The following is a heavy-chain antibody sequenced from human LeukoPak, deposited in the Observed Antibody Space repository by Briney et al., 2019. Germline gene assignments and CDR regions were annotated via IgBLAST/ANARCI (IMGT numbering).Heavy chain of an antibody. J-gene: IGHJ3*02. D-gene: IGHD4-17*01. CDR3: ARNQDYGVYNSVGAFDI. V-gene: IGHV3-33*08. CDR2: IWYDGSNK. Sequence: GGSLRLSCAASGFTFSSYSMNWVRQAPGKGLEWVAVIWYDGSNKYYADSVKGRFTISRDNSKNTLYLQMNSLRAEDTAVYYCARNQDYGVYNSVGAFDIWGQGTMVTVSS. CDR1: GFTFSSYS.